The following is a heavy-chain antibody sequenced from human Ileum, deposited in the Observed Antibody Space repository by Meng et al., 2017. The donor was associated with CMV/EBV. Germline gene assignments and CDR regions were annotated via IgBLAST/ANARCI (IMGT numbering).Heavy chain of an antibody. CDR2: FSRTGAI. J-gene: IGHJ4*02. CDR3: ARDDAWAFDY. CDR1: GFSFSSYA. Sequence: EVEGGELGGCLVKHGGALRLSCEAFGFSFSSYASNWVRQAPGKGLEWISYFSRTGAIAYADSVKGRFTISRDNAKNSLYLQMNSLRAEDTAVYYCARDDAWAFDYWGQGTLVTVSS. D-gene: IGHD2-2*01. V-gene: IGHV3-48*03.